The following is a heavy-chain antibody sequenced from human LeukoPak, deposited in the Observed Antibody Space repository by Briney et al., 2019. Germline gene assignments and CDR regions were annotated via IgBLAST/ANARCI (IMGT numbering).Heavy chain of an antibody. CDR3: AVYCSSTSCYRRKTGDFDY. V-gene: IGHV1-2*02. CDR1: GYTFTGYY. D-gene: IGHD2-2*01. CDR2: INPNSGGT. J-gene: IGHJ4*02. Sequence: GASVKVSCKASGYTFTGYYMHWVRQAPGQGLEWMGWINPNSGGTNYAQKFQGRVTMTRDTSISTAYMELSRLRSDDTAVYYCAVYCSSTSCYRRKTGDFDYWGQGTLVTVSS.